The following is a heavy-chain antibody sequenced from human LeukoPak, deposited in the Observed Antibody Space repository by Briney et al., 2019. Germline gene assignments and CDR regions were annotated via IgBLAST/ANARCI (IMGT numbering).Heavy chain of an antibody. CDR1: GFTFTSSA. CDR3: AADFLSSYYDFWSGYNFDY. CDR2: IVVGSGNT. J-gene: IGHJ4*02. D-gene: IGHD3-3*01. V-gene: IGHV1-58*02. Sequence: ASVKVSCKASGFTFTSSAMQWVRQARGQRLEWIGWIVVGSGNTNYAQKFQERVTITRDMSTSTAYMELSSLRSEDTAVYYCAADFLSSYYDFWSGYNFDYWGQGTLVTVSS.